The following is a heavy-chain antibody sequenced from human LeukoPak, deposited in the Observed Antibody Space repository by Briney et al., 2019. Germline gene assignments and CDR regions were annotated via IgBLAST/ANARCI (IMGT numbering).Heavy chain of an antibody. Sequence: GGSLRLSCAASGFIFSGYSMNWVRQAPGKGLEWVSSISSSSSIYYADSVKGRFTISRDNTMKSLYLQMNSLRAEDTAVYYCAREGATAGSGYYFDYWGQGSLVTVSS. CDR3: AREGATAGSGYYFDY. V-gene: IGHV3-21*01. J-gene: IGHJ4*02. D-gene: IGHD6-13*01. CDR2: ISSSSSI. CDR1: GFIFSGYS.